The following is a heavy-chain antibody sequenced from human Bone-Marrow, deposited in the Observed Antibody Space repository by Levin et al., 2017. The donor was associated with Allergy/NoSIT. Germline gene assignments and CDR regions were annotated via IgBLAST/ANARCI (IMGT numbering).Heavy chain of an antibody. J-gene: IGHJ4*02. CDR1: GFTFNDYW. Sequence: GGSLRLSCAASGFTFNDYWMTWVRQAPGKGLEWVANMKEDGSEKYYVDSVKGRFTMSRDNAKNSVYLQMSSLRAEDTAVYYCASGGMWVDFDYWGQGTLVSVSS. D-gene: IGHD1-26*01. CDR3: ASGGMWVDFDY. V-gene: IGHV3-7*01. CDR2: MKEDGSEK.